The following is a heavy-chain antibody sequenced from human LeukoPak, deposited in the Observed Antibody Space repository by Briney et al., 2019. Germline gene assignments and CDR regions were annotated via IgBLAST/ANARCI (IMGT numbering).Heavy chain of an antibody. Sequence: GSLRLSCAASGFTFSSYAMHWVRRAPGKGLGGVAVISYDGSNKYYADSVKGRFTISRDNSKNTLYLQMNSLRAEDTAVYYCATLHIVVVTEFDYWGQGTLVTVSS. V-gene: IGHV3-30*04. D-gene: IGHD2-21*02. CDR2: ISYDGSNK. CDR3: ATLHIVVVTEFDY. CDR1: GFTFSSYA. J-gene: IGHJ4*02.